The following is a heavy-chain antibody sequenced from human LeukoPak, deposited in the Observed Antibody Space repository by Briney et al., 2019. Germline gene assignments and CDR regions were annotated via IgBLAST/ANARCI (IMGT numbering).Heavy chain of an antibody. CDR3: ARALNLLDPVTLDY. CDR2: MTPNSGDT. D-gene: IGHD1-1*01. Sequence: EASVKVSCKASGYTFTSYDVNWVRQAPGQGLEWIGWMTPNSGDTGYAQKFQGRVTMTRNTSITTAYMELSNLRSEDTAVYYCARALNLLDPVTLDYWGQGTLVTVSS. CDR1: GYTFTSYD. V-gene: IGHV1-8*01. J-gene: IGHJ4*02.